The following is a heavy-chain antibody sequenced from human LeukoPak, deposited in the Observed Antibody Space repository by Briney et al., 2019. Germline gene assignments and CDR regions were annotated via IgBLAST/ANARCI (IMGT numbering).Heavy chain of an antibody. J-gene: IGHJ4*02. CDR2: INPNSGGT. CDR3: ASSIVYCSSTSCYFN. V-gene: IGHV1-2*02. Sequence: GASVTVSCKASGYTFSGYFMHWVRQAPGQALEWMGWINPNSGGTNYAQKFQGRVTMTRDTSISTAYMELSRLRSDDTAVYYCASSIVYCSSTSCYFNWGQGTLVTVSS. D-gene: IGHD2-2*01. CDR1: GYTFSGYF.